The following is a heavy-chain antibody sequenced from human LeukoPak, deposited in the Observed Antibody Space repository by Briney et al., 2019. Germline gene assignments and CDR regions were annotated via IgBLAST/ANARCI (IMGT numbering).Heavy chain of an antibody. CDR3: ARVTISSSQEGNWFDP. J-gene: IGHJ5*02. CDR2: IYYSGST. CDR1: GGSISSYY. V-gene: IGHV4-39*07. D-gene: IGHD6-13*01. Sequence: SSETLSLTCTVSGGSISSYYWGWIRQPPGKGLEWIGSIYYSGSTYYNPSLKSRVTISVDTSKNQFSLKLSSVTAADTAVYYCARVTISSSQEGNWFDPWGQGTLVTVSS.